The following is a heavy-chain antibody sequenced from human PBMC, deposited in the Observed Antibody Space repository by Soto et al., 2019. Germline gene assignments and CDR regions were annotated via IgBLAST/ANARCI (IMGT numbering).Heavy chain of an antibody. Sequence: GGSLRLSCAASGFTFSSYGMHWVRQAPGKGLEWVAVIWYDGSNKYYADSVKGRFTISRDNSKNTLYLQMNSLRAEDTAVYYCARDPRGATPYYYYYGMDVWGQGTTVTVSS. CDR1: GFTFSSYG. D-gene: IGHD1-26*01. CDR3: ARDPRGATPYYYYYGMDV. V-gene: IGHV3-33*01. CDR2: IWYDGSNK. J-gene: IGHJ6*02.